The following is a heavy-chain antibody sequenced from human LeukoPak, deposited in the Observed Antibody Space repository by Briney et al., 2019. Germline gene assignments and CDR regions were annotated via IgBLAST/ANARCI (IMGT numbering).Heavy chain of an antibody. J-gene: IGHJ4*02. CDR1: GFTFSSYA. V-gene: IGHV3-30-3*01. CDR3: ARGQRTSWYTNFDY. D-gene: IGHD6-13*01. CDR2: ISYDGSNK. Sequence: GGSLRLSCAASGFTFSSYAMHWVRQAPGKGLEWVAVISYDGSNKYYADSVKGRFTISRDNSKNMLYLQMNSLRAEDTAVYYCARGQRTSWYTNFDYWGQGTLVTVSS.